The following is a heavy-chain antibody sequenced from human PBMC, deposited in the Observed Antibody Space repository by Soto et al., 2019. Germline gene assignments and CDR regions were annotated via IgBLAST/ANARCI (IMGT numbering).Heavy chain of an antibody. CDR2: ISGSGGST. D-gene: IGHD4-17*01. CDR3: AKDRPTTVVFYYYYYGMDV. CDR1: GFTFSSYA. J-gene: IGHJ6*02. V-gene: IGHV3-23*01. Sequence: GGSLRLSRAASGFTFSSYAMSWVRQAPGKGLEWVSAISGSGGSTYYADSVKGRFTISRDNSKNTLYLQMNSLRAEDTAVYYCAKDRPTTVVFYYYYYGMDVWGQGTTVTVSS.